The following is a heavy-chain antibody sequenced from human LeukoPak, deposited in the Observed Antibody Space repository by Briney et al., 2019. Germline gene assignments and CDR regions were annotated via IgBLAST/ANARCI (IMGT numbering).Heavy chain of an antibody. V-gene: IGHV3-30*04. CDR2: ISYDGSNK. J-gene: IGHJ4*02. Sequence: PGGSLRLSCAASGFTFSSYAMHWVRQAPGKGLEWVAVISYDGSNKYYADSVKGRFTISRDNSKNTLYLQMNSLRAEDTAVYYCARVESDTAMVYFDYWGQGTLVTVSS. D-gene: IGHD5-18*01. CDR3: ARVESDTAMVYFDY. CDR1: GFTFSSYA.